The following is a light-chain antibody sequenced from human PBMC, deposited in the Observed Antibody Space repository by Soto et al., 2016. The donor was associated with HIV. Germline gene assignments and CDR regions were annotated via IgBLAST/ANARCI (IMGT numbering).Light chain of an antibody. J-gene: IGLJ2*01. CDR1: ELGDKY. Sequence: SYELTQPPSVSVSPGQTASITCSGDELGDKYVWWYQQKPGQSPVLVIYQDNKRPLGIPERFSGSNSGNTATLTISETQSMDEADYYCQTWDTTTMIFGGGTKLTVL. CDR2: QDN. CDR3: QTWDTTTMI. V-gene: IGLV3-1*01.